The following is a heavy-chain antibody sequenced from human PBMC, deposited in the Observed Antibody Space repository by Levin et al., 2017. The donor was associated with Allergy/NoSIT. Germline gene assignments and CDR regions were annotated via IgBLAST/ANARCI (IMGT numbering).Heavy chain of an antibody. V-gene: IGHV1-69*04. CDR3: ARDIGGYSGYDF. CDR1: GGTFSSYA. Sequence: AASVKVSCKASGGTFSSYAISWVRQAPGQGLEWMGRIIPILGIANYAQKFQGRVTITADKSTSTAYMELSSLRSEDTAVYYCARDIGGYSGYDFWGQGTLVTVSS. J-gene: IGHJ4*02. D-gene: IGHD5-12*01. CDR2: IIPILGIA.